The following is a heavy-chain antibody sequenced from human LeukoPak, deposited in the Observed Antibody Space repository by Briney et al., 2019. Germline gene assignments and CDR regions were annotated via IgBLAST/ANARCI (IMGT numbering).Heavy chain of an antibody. CDR3: ARLGDDY. V-gene: IGHV3-7*05. J-gene: IGHJ4*02. CDR2: VKPDGSEK. Sequence: GGSLRLSCAASGCTSSSYWMTWVRQAPGKGLEWVANVKPDGSEKYYVDSVKGRFTISRDNAKNSLYLQMNSLRAEDTAVYYCARLGDDYWGQGTLVTVSS. CDR1: GCTSSSYW.